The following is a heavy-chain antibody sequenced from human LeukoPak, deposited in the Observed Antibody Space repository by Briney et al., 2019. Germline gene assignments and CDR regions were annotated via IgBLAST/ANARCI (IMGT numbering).Heavy chain of an antibody. D-gene: IGHD6-6*01. V-gene: IGHV3-74*01. CDR2: INSDGSST. CDR1: GFTFSNYW. Sequence: GGSLRLSCAASGFTFSNYWMHWVRQVPGKGLVWVSRINSDGSSTTYADSVKGRSTVSSDNAKNTLYLQMNSLRAEDTAVYFCARDKYTSSSLDYWGQGTLVTVSS. CDR3: ARDKYTSSSLDY. J-gene: IGHJ4*02.